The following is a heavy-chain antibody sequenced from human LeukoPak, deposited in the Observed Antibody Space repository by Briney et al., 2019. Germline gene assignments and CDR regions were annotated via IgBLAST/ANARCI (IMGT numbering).Heavy chain of an antibody. J-gene: IGHJ4*02. D-gene: IGHD3-10*01. CDR2: ISGSGGST. V-gene: IGHV3-23*01. Sequence: GGSLRLSCAASGFTFSSYAMNWVRQAPGKGREWVSAISGSGGSTYYADSVKGRFTISRDNSKNTLYLQMNSLRAEDTAVYYCAKSLTMVRGLMTSQASLCDYWGQGTLVTVSS. CDR3: AKSLTMVRGLMTSQASLCDY. CDR1: GFTFSSYA.